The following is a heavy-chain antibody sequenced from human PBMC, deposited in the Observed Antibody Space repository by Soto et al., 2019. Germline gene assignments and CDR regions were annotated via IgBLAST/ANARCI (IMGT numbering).Heavy chain of an antibody. J-gene: IGHJ6*02. D-gene: IGHD1-26*01. CDR3: ARDRGELRGVYGMDV. Sequence: QVQLVQSGAEVKKPGSSVKVSCKASGGTFSSYAISWVRQAPGQGLEWMGGIIPIFGTANYAQKFQGRVTVTADESTSTGYMELSSLRSEDRAVYYCARDRGELRGVYGMDVWGQGTTVTVSS. V-gene: IGHV1-69*01. CDR2: IIPIFGTA. CDR1: GGTFSSYA.